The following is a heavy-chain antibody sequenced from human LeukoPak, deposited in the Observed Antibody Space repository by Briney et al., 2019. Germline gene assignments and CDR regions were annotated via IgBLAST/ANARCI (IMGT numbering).Heavy chain of an antibody. CDR2: ISGGGGST. Sequence: GGSLRLSCAASGFIFTTYAMIWVRQAPGKGLEWVSTISGGGGSTFYADSVKGRFTIFRVNSKNTLYLQMNSLRAEDTAIYYCAKDMSDYTNFQDVWGQGTTVTVSS. CDR1: GFIFTTYA. D-gene: IGHD4-11*01. J-gene: IGHJ6*02. CDR3: AKDMSDYTNFQDV. V-gene: IGHV3-23*01.